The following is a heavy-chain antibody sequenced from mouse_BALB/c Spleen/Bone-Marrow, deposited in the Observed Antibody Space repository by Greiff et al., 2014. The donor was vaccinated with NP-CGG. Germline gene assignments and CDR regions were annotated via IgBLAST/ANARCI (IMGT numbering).Heavy chain of an antibody. CDR1: GYASTNYL. D-gene: IGHD3-3*01. V-gene: IGHV1-54*01. CDR2: INPGSGGT. CDR3: ARRDGSYFDY. Sequence: VKLQESGAELVRPGTSVKVSCKASGYASTNYLIEWVKQRPGQGLEWIGMINPGSGGTNYNEKFKGKATLTADKSSSTAYMQLSSLTSDDSAVYFCARRDGSYFDYWGQGTTLTVSS. J-gene: IGHJ2*01.